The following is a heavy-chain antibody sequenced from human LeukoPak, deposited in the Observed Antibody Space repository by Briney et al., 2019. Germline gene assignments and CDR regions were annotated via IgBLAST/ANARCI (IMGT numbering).Heavy chain of an antibody. CDR2: INAGNGNT. D-gene: IGHD2-15*01. Sequence: ASVKVSCKTSGYTFSSYAVHWVRQAPGQRLEWMGWINAGNGNTKYSQKFQDRVTITRDTSASPAYMELSSLRSEDTTVYYRARGYCSGASCYVHWFDPWGQGTLVTVSS. CDR1: GYTFSSYA. J-gene: IGHJ5*02. V-gene: IGHV1-3*01. CDR3: ARGYCSGASCYVHWFDP.